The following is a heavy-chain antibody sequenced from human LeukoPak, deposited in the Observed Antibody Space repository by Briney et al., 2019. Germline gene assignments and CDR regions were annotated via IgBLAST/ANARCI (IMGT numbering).Heavy chain of an antibody. D-gene: IGHD2-2*01. J-gene: IGHJ6*02. V-gene: IGHV1-24*01. CDR3: ATDPGVVVPAAHYYYGMGV. CDR1: GYTLTELS. Sequence: ASVKVSCKVSGYTLTELSMHWVRQAPGKGLEWMGGFDPEDGETIYAQKFQGRVTMTEDTSTDTAYVELSSLRSEDTAVYYCATDPGVVVPAAHYYYGMGVWGQGTTVTVSS. CDR2: FDPEDGET.